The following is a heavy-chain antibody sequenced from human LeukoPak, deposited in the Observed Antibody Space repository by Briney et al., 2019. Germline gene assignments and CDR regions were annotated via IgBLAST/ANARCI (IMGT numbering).Heavy chain of an antibody. CDR1: GGTFSSYA. CDR3: ATPSLRYFDTTGGFDY. D-gene: IGHD3-9*01. V-gene: IGHV1-69*13. Sequence: SVKVSCKASGGTFSSYAICWVRQAPGQGLEWMGGIIPVFGTANYAQKFQGRVTITADESTSTAYMELSSLRSEDTAVYYCATPSLRYFDTTGGFDYWGQGTLVTVSS. J-gene: IGHJ4*02. CDR2: IIPVFGTA.